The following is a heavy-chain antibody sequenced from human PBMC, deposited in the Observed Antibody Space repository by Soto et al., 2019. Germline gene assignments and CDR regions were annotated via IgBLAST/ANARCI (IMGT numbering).Heavy chain of an antibody. CDR2: ISYDGGNK. CDR1: GFTFSSYG. V-gene: IGHV3-30*18. J-gene: IGHJ6*02. D-gene: IGHD5-18*01. CDR3: AKDVGYSYGYGQYYYYYYGMDV. Sequence: GGSLRLSCAASGFTFSSYGMHWVRQAPGKGLEWVAVISYDGGNKYYADSVKGRFTISRDNSKNTLYLQMNSLRAEDTAVYYCAKDVGYSYGYGQYYYYYYGMDVWGQGTTVTVSS.